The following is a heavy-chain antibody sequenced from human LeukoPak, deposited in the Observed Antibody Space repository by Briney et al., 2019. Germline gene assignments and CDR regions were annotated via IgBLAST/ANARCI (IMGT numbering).Heavy chain of an antibody. CDR2: INHSGST. CDR3: ARGRSDGYLSVYLDY. D-gene: IGHD6-19*01. CDR1: GGSFSGYY. V-gene: IGHV4-34*01. J-gene: IGHJ4*02. Sequence: SETLSLTCAVYGGSFSGYYWSWIRQPPGKGLEWIGEINHSGSTNYNPSLKSRVTISVDTSKNQFSLKLSSVTAADTAVYYCARGRSDGYLSVYLDYWGQGTLVTVSS.